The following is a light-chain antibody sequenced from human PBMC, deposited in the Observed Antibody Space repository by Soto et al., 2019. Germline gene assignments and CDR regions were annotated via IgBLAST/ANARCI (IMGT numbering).Light chain of an antibody. CDR1: QAINNN. CDR2: DAS. V-gene: IGKV3-11*01. Sequence: LSQAPYTLSVPTGERATLSCRASQAINNNVAWYELRDGHAPRLLIYDASNRATGVPARFSGSGSRTDFTLTISSLEAEDFAVYYCQHRRYWPQRFGQGTKVAIK. CDR3: QHRRYWPQR. J-gene: IGKJ1*01.